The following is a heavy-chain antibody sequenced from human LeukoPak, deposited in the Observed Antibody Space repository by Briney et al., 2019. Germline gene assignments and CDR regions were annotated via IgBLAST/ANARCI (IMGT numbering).Heavy chain of an antibody. V-gene: IGHV3-21*01. CDR2: ISSSSSYI. J-gene: IGHJ6*03. CDR3: VKELYMDV. CDR1: GFTFSSYS. Sequence: GGSLRLSCAASGFTFSSYSMNWVRQAPGKGLEWVSSISSSSSYIYYADSVKGRFTISRDNSKNTLFLQMDSLRTEDSGVYYCVKELYMDVWGKGTTVTVSS.